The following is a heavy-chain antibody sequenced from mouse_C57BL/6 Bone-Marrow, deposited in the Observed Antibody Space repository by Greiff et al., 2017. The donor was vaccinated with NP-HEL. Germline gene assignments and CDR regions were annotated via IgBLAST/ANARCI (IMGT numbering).Heavy chain of an antibody. J-gene: IGHJ3*01. D-gene: IGHD1-1*01. CDR2: INPNNGGT. Sequence: EVQLQQSGPELVKPGASVKISCKASGYTFTDYYMNWVKQSHGKSLEWIGDINPNNGGTSYNQKFKGKATLTVDKSSSTAYMELRSLTSEDSAVYYCARISYYYGCSPFAYWGQGTLVTVSA. CDR1: GYTFTDYY. V-gene: IGHV1-26*01. CDR3: ARISYYYGCSPFAY.